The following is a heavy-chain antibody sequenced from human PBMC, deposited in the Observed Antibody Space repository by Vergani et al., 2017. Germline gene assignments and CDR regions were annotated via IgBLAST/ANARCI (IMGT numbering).Heavy chain of an antibody. J-gene: IGHJ4*02. D-gene: IGHD3-3*01. Sequence: QVQLVESGGGVVQPGRSLRLSCAASGFTFSSYGMHWVRQAPGKGLEWVAVISYDGSNKYYADSVKGRFTISRDNSKNTLYLQMNSLRAEDTAVYYCANTRFLEWSTFDYGGQGTLVTVSS. V-gene: IGHV3-30*18. CDR3: ANTRFLEWSTFDY. CDR2: ISYDGSNK. CDR1: GFTFSSYG.